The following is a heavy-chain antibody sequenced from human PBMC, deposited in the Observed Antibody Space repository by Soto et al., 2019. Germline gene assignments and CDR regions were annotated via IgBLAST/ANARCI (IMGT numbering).Heavy chain of an antibody. V-gene: IGHV4-30-4*02. D-gene: IGHD2-21*02. J-gene: IGHJ5*02. CDR3: VRTDRQGVVAPHWFGI. Sequence: SETLSLTCTVSGASIRSTDYYWSWIRQAPGKGLEWIGYVYYTGSTYYKPSLMSRLTISVDTSKNQLSLKLASVTEAATAVYYCVRTDRQGVVAPHWFGIWGQGTQVT. CDR2: VYYTGST. CDR1: GASIRSTDYY.